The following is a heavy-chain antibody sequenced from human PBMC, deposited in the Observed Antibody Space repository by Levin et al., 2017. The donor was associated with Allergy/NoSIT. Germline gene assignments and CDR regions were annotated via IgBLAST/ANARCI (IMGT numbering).Heavy chain of an antibody. D-gene: IGHD1-26*01. V-gene: IGHV6-1*01. Sequence: SQTLSLTCAISGDRVSSAITTWTWIRQSSSRGLEWLGRTFYRSKWYYEYALSLQSRVTINPDTSKNQFSLELSSVTPEDTAVYYCARERFISSGKYVLDYWGQGTLVTVSS. CDR3: ARERFISSGKYVLDY. CDR1: GDRVSSAITT. CDR2: TFYRSKWYY. J-gene: IGHJ4*02.